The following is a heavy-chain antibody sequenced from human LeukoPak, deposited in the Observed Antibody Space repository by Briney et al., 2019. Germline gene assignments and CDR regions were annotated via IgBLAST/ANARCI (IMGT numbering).Heavy chain of an antibody. V-gene: IGHV3-21*04. CDR1: GFTFSSYS. D-gene: IGHD4-17*01. Sequence: GGSLRLSCAASGFTFSSYSMNWVRQAPGKGLEWVSSISSSSSYIYYADSVKGRFTISRDNSKNTLYLQMNSLRAEDTAVYYCARDRIEGDYVYYYYGMDVWGQGTTVTVSS. CDR3: ARDRIEGDYVYYYYGMDV. J-gene: IGHJ6*02. CDR2: ISSSSSYI.